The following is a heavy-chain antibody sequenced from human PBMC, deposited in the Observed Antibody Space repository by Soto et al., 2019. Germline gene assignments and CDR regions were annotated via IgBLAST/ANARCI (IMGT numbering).Heavy chain of an antibody. J-gene: IGHJ3*02. V-gene: IGHV4-61*01. Sequence: SATLSLTCTVSGGSVSSGSYYWSWIRQPPGKGLEWIGYLYYSGRTNYNPSLKSRVTISVDTSKNQFSLKLSSVTVAVTAVYYCARDLGQWLVYNAFDIWGPGTMVTV. D-gene: IGHD6-19*01. CDR1: GGSVSSGSYY. CDR2: LYYSGRT. CDR3: ARDLGQWLVYNAFDI.